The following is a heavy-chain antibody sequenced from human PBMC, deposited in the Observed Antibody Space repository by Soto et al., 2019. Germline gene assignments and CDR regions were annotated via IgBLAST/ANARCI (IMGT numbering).Heavy chain of an antibody. D-gene: IGHD1-26*01. J-gene: IGHJ4*02. CDR2: IGPESGAT. Sequence: ASVKVSCKASGYTFTGHYIHRGRQAPEQGPEWMGEIGPESGATRYAQKFQGRVTMTRDTSITTVYMELKNLSPDDTAVYYCGRGRSGQIVVFYWGQGTPVTVSS. CDR3: GRGRSGQIVVFY. CDR1: GYTFTGHY. V-gene: IGHV1-2*02.